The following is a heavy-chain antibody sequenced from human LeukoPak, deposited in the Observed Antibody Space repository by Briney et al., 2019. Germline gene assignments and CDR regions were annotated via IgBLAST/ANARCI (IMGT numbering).Heavy chain of an antibody. CDR3: ARDGGCSSTSCYVSPTYYYYYYMDV. V-gene: IGHV1-69*06. Sequence: GGSLRLSCAASGFTFSSYAISWVRQAPGQGLEWMGGIIPIFGTANYAQKFQGRVTITADKSTSTAYMELSSLRSEDTAVYYCARDGGCSSTSCYVSPTYYYYYYMDVWGKGTTVTVSS. J-gene: IGHJ6*03. D-gene: IGHD2-2*01. CDR1: GFTFSSYA. CDR2: IIPIFGTA.